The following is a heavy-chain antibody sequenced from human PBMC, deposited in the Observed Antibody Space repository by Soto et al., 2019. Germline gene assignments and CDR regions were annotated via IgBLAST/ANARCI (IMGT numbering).Heavy chain of an antibody. J-gene: IGHJ5*02. V-gene: IGHV4-31*03. CDR3: ARVWVGVDYRGWWFDP. Sequence: SETLSLTCTVSGGSISSGGYYWSWIRQHPGKGLEWIGYIYYSGSTYYNPSPKSRVTISVDTSKNQFSLKLSSVTAADTAVYYCARVWVGVDYRGWWFDPWGQGTLVTVSS. CDR2: IYYSGST. CDR1: GGSISSGGYY. D-gene: IGHD3-16*01.